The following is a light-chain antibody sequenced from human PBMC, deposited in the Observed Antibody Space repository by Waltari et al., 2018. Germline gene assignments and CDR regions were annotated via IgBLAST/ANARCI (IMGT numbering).Light chain of an antibody. Sequence: EIVLTQSPGTLSLSPGDGATLSCRTSQSVGRSLAWYQQKRGQAPRLLIYGASSRATGIPYSFSGSGSGTDFSLTISRLEHEDFAVYYCQHYVTLPVTFGQGTKVEIK. J-gene: IGKJ1*01. CDR2: GAS. V-gene: IGKV3-20*01. CDR1: QSVGRS. CDR3: QHYVTLPVT.